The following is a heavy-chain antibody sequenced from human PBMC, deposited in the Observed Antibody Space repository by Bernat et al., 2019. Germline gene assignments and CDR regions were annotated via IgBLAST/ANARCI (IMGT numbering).Heavy chain of an antibody. CDR3: ARHKYAPGWFGELLYLHNWFDP. CDR1: GGSISSYY. Sequence: QVQLQESGPGLVKPSETLSLTCTVSGGSISSYYWSWIRQPPGKGLEWIGYIYYSGSTNYNPSLKSRVTISVDTSKNQFSLKLSSVTAADTAVYYCARHKYAPGWFGELLYLHNWFDPWGQGTLVTVSS. D-gene: IGHD3-10*01. CDR2: IYYSGST. V-gene: IGHV4-59*08. J-gene: IGHJ5*02.